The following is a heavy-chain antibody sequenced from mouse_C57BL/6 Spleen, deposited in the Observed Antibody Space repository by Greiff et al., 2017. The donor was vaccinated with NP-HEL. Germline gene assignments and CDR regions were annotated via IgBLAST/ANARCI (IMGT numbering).Heavy chain of an antibody. CDR3: AMPGSSSGYPFAY. J-gene: IGHJ3*01. D-gene: IGHD3-2*02. CDR1: GYTFTSYW. Sequence: VQLQQPGAELVMPGASVKLSCKASGYTFTSYWMHWVKQRPGQGLEWIGEIDPSDSYTNYNQKFKGKSTLTVDKSSSTAYMQLSSLTSEDSAVYYCAMPGSSSGYPFAYWGQGTLVTVSA. V-gene: IGHV1-69*01. CDR2: IDPSDSYT.